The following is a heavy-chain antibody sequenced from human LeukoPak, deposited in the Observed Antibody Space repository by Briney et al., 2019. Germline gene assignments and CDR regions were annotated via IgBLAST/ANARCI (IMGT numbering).Heavy chain of an antibody. CDR3: AKHLAYGSGSS. CDR1: GGTFSSYA. Sequence: SVTVSCKSSGGTFSSYAISWVRQAPGHGLEWMGRINAILGISNYSQKFQGRVTINADKSPSTAYMERGSLRSEYTAVYYCAKHLAYGSGSSWGQGTLVTVSS. V-gene: IGHV1-69*04. CDR2: INAILGIS. J-gene: IGHJ4*02. D-gene: IGHD3-10*01.